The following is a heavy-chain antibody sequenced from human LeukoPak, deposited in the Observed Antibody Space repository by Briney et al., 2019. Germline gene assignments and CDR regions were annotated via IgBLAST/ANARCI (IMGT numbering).Heavy chain of an antibody. CDR1: GFTFSSYA. CDR2: ISGSSVGT. CDR3: AKEDDFGNHFDY. V-gene: IGHV3-23*01. J-gene: IGHJ4*02. D-gene: IGHD4-11*01. Sequence: PGGSLRLSCAASGFTFSSYAMTWVRQAPGKGLEWVSVISGSSVGTYYADSVKGRFIISRDNFKNTVYLQMNSLRAEDTAVYYCAKEDDFGNHFDYWGQGTLVTVSS.